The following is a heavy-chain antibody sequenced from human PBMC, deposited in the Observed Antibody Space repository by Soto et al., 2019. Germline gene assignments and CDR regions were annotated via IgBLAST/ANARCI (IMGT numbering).Heavy chain of an antibody. CDR3: AKEGLYSSGWYNWFDP. CDR2: ISGSGGST. J-gene: IGHJ5*02. V-gene: IGHV3-23*01. D-gene: IGHD6-19*01. Sequence: PGGSLRLSCAASGFTFSSYAMSWVRQAPGKGLEWVSAISGSGGSTYYADSVKGRFTISRDNSKNTLYLQMNSLRAEDTPVYYCAKEGLYSSGWYNWFDPWGQGTLGTVSS. CDR1: GFTFSSYA.